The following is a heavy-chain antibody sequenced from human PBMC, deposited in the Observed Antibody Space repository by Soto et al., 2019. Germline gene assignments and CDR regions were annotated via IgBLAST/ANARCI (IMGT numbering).Heavy chain of an antibody. J-gene: IGHJ6*02. CDR1: GFTFSTYA. CDR3: ARDSITRVSSDVPGMDV. Sequence: EVRLLESGGGLVEPGGSLRLSCAASGFTFSTYAMSWVRQAPGKGLEWVSVIGEGGFSTQYAASVKGRFTISRDNSKNMLCLQMNSLRSDDTAVYYCARDSITRVSSDVPGMDVWGQGTTVTVSS. D-gene: IGHD3-16*01. V-gene: IGHV3-23*01. CDR2: IGEGGFST.